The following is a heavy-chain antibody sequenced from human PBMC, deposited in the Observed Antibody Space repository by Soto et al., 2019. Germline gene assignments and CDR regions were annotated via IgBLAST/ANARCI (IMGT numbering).Heavy chain of an antibody. CDR2: VNPILSMS. V-gene: IGHV1-69*02. D-gene: IGHD1-26*01. J-gene: IGHJ4*02. Sequence: ASVKVSCKASGGTFSSYTISWVRQAPGLGLEWMGRVNPILSMSNYAQKFQGRVTMTADKSTSTAYMELSSLRSEDTAVYYCARASVWETFDYWGQGTLVTVS. CDR1: GGTFSSYT. CDR3: ARASVWETFDY.